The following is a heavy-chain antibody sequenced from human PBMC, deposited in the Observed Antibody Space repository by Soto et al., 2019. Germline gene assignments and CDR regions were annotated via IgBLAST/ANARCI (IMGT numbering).Heavy chain of an antibody. J-gene: IGHJ4*02. Sequence: QVQLQESGPGLVKPSETLSLTCTVSGGSISSYYWSWIRQPPGKGLEWIGYIYYSGSTNYNPSLTSRVTISVDTSKNQFSLKLSSVTAADTAVYYCARAWGRVFDYWGQGTLVTVSS. CDR3: ARAWGRVFDY. V-gene: IGHV4-59*01. CDR1: GGSISSYY. CDR2: IYYSGST. D-gene: IGHD3-16*01.